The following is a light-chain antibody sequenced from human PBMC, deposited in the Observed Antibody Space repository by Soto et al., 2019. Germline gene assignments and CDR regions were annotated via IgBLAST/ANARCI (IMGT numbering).Light chain of an antibody. CDR3: CSYAGSSTYVV. CDR2: EVS. V-gene: IGLV2-23*02. Sequence: QSVLTQPASVSGSPGQSITISCTGTSSDVGSYKLVSWYQQHPGKAPKLMIYEVSERPSGVPNRFSGSKSGNTASLTISGLLAEDEADYYCCSYAGSSTYVVFGGGTKLTVL. J-gene: IGLJ2*01. CDR1: SSDVGSYKL.